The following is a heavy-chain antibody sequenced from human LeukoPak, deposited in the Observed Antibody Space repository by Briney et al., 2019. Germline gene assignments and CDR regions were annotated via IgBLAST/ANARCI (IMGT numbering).Heavy chain of an antibody. D-gene: IGHD6-19*01. J-gene: IGHJ4*02. CDR3: AVVAVAGTLDY. Sequence: GASVKVSCKASGGTFSSYAISWVRQAPGQGLEWMGRIIPILGIANYAQKFQGRVTITADKSTSTAYMERSSLRSEDTAVYYCAVVAVAGTLDYWGQGTLVTVSS. CDR1: GGTFSSYA. CDR2: IIPILGIA. V-gene: IGHV1-69*04.